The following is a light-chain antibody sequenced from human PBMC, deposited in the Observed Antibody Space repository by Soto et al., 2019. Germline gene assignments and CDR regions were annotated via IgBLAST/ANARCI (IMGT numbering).Light chain of an antibody. CDR3: QQYDDFPL. J-gene: IGKJ3*01. CDR1: HDIIKH. CDR2: DAS. Sequence: DIQMTQSPSSLSASVGDRVTITCQARHDIIKHLNWYQQKPGKAPKLLIYDASNLEIGVPSRFSRSGSGTDFSFTISRLQPEDLATYYCQQYDDFPLFGPGTKVEIK. V-gene: IGKV1-33*01.